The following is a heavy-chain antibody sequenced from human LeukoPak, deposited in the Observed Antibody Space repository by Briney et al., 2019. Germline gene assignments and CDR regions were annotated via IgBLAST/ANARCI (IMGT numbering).Heavy chain of an antibody. D-gene: IGHD6-13*01. CDR1: GGSMSGYF. CDR3: ARSITSSWYGDFQH. J-gene: IGHJ1*01. V-gene: IGHV4-59*01. Sequence: SETLSLTCTVSGGSMSGYFWSWIRQPPGKGLEWIGYIYYSGSTNYNPSLKSRVTISVDTSKNQFSLKLSSVTAADTAVYYCARSITSSWYGDFQHWGQGTLATVSS. CDR2: IYYSGST.